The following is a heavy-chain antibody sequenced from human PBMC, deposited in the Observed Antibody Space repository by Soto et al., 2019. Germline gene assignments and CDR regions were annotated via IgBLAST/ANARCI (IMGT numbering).Heavy chain of an antibody. CDR1: VFTFSEFG. D-gene: IGHD3-10*01. J-gene: IGHJ6*03. CDR2: ISEDAETD. CDR3: ANATFRRPYYFYCIVV. V-gene: IGHV3-30*18. Sequence: SLRLSCVASVFTFSEFGMHWVRQGPGKGREWLAVISEDAETDFHADSVKGRFTVSRDNFKETLYLQMNSLTTDDSGVYFCANATFRRPYYFYCIVVSGQGTTVTLSS.